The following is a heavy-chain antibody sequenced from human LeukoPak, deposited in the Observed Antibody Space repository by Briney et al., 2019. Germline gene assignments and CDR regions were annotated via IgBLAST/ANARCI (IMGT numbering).Heavy chain of an antibody. CDR3: ARENYYDSSGYYPLFDY. Sequence: ASQTLSLACTVSGGSISSGGYYWSWIRQHPGKGLEWIGYIYYSGSTYYNPSLKSRVTISVDTSKNQFSLKLSSVTAADTAVYYCARENYYDSSGYYPLFDYWGQGTLVTVSS. J-gene: IGHJ4*02. V-gene: IGHV4-31*03. CDR2: IYYSGST. CDR1: GGSISSGGYY. D-gene: IGHD3-22*01.